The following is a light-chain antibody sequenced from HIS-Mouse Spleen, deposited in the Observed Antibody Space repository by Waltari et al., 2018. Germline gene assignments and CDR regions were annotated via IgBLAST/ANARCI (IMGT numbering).Light chain of an antibody. CDR2: EGS. CDR3: CSYAGSSTVV. Sequence: QSALTQPASVSGSPGQAITISCTGTSSDVGSYNLSSCYQQHPGKAPKPMIYEGSKRPSGVSNRFSGSKSGNTASLTISGLQAEDEADYYCCSYAGSSTVVFGGGTKLTVL. CDR1: SSDVGSYNL. J-gene: IGLJ2*01. V-gene: IGLV2-23*01.